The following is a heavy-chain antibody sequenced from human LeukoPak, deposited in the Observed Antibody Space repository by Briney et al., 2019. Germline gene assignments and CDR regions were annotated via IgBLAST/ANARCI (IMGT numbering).Heavy chain of an antibody. CDR2: INHSGTT. J-gene: IGHJ5*02. D-gene: IGHD2-15*01. CDR3: ASGLGYCSDDNCYGGWFDP. V-gene: IGHV4-34*01. Sequence: SETLSLTCAVYGGSFSGYFWSWIRQPPGKGLEWIGEINHSGTTNYNPSLKSRVTISLDTSKNQISLKLSSVTAADTAVYYCASGLGYCSDDNCYGGWFDPWGQGTLVTVSS. CDR1: GGSFSGYF.